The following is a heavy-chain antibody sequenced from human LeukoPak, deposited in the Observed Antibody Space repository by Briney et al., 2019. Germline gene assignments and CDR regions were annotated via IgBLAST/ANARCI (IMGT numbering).Heavy chain of an antibody. D-gene: IGHD1-14*01. Sequence: PGGSLRLSCAASGFTFSTYAMHWVRQAPGKGLEWVAVISYDGGSKYYADSVKGRFTISRDNAKNSLYLQMNSLRAEDTAVYYCATHAPFTGDYWGQGTLVTVSS. J-gene: IGHJ4*02. CDR1: GFTFSTYA. CDR2: ISYDGGSK. CDR3: ATHAPFTGDY. V-gene: IGHV3-30*04.